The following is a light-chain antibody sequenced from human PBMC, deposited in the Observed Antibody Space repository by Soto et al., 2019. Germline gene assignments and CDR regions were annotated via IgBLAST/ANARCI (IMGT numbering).Light chain of an antibody. Sequence: DIQLTQSPSSLSASVGDRVTITCRASQDIRIYLAWFQQKPGEAPKSLIYGASSLQNAVPSRFSGSGTGTHLTLTITSLRPEDFATYYCQQYYTYPHTFGQGTQLEIK. CDR2: GAS. V-gene: IGKV1-16*01. CDR1: QDIRIY. CDR3: QQYYTYPHT. J-gene: IGKJ2*01.